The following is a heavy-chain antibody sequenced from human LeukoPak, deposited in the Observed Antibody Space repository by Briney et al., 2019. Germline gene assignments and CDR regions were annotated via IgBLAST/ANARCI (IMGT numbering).Heavy chain of an antibody. J-gene: IGHJ5*02. CDR2: INPSGDGT. D-gene: IGHD1-14*01. V-gene: IGHV1-46*02. CDR3: AKETPNTGWFDP. CDR1: GYTFNTNY. Sequence: GASVNVSCKASGYTFNTNYIHWVRQAPGQGLEWIGVINPSGDGTSYPQKFQGRVTLARDTSTSTIYMELSSLRSEDTAIYYCAKETPNTGWFDPWGQGTPVTVSS.